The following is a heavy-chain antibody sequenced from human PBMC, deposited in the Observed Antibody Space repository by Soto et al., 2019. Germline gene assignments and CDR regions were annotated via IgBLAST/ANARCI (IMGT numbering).Heavy chain of an antibody. CDR1: GFAFSGSA. CDR2: IRTKPNNYAT. J-gene: IGHJ4*02. V-gene: IGHV3-73*02. D-gene: IGHD3-16*02. CDR3: TRAEDPCGYPEAFDY. Sequence: EVQLVQSGGGLVQPGGSLKLSCVASGFAFSGSAMHWVRQAPGKGLEWVGRIRTKPNNYATVYSASVRGRFTISRDDSASALYIERDSVKTVDTAVYYCTRAEDPCGYPEAFDYWGQGTLVTVAS.